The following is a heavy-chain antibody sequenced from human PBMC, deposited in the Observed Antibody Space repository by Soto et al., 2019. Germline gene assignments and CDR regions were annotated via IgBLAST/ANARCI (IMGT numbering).Heavy chain of an antibody. J-gene: IGHJ4*02. CDR3: ARAGSSPIPLAFDY. CDR1: GYSFTSYW. Sequence: PGESLKISCKGSGYSFTSYWIGWVRQMPGKGLEWMGIIYPGDSDTRYSPSFQGQVTISADKSISTAYMELSSLRSEGTAVYYCARAGSSPIPLAFDYWGQGTLVTVSS. V-gene: IGHV5-51*01. D-gene: IGHD6-13*01. CDR2: IYPGDSDT.